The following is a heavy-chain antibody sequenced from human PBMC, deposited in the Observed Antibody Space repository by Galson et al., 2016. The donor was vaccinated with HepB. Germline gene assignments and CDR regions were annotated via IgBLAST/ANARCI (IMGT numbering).Heavy chain of an antibody. CDR2: ITIYGGRT. CDR3: VRGRVNDFWSGYTERARHYFDS. CDR1: GFPFSSYA. Sequence: SLRLSCAASGFPFSSYAMYWVRQAPGKGLEFVSAITIYGGRTHYADSVKGRFTISRDDSKNTLNLQMSRLRTEDTAVYYCVRGRVNDFWSGYTERARHYFDSWGQGNLVTVSS. D-gene: IGHD3-3*01. V-gene: IGHV3-64D*06. J-gene: IGHJ4*02.